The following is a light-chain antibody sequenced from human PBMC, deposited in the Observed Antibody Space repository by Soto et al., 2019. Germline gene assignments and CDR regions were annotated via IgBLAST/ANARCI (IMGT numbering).Light chain of an antibody. CDR3: CSYAGSYTFHVV. CDR2: DVS. V-gene: IGLV2-11*01. CDR1: SSDVGGYNY. J-gene: IGLJ2*01. Sequence: QSLLTQPRSVSGSPGQSVTISCTGTSSDVGGYNYVSWYQQHPGKAPKLMIYDVSKRPSGVPDRFSGSKSGNTASLTISGLQAEDEADYYCCSYAGSYTFHVVFGGGTKLTVL.